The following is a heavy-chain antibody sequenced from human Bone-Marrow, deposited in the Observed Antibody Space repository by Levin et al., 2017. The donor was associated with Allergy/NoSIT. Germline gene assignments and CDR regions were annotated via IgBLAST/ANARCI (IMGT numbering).Heavy chain of an antibody. J-gene: IGHJ4*02. CDR2: VYHSGAT. D-gene: IGHD3-9*01. CDR3: ARETDDILTGYSVPYFDS. CDR1: DDSISSRSYY. V-gene: IGHV4-39*07. Sequence: PSETLSLTCTVSDDSISSRSYYCGWLRQSPGKGLEWIATVYHSGATFYNPSLKSRVTISLDTSSKQFSLKVASVTVADTAIYFCARETDDILTGYSVPYFDSWGQGTVVAVSS.